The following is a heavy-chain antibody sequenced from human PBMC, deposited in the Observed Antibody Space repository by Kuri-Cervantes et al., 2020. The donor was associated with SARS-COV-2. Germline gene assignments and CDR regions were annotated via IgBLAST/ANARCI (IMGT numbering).Heavy chain of an antibody. CDR1: GYSISSGYY. V-gene: IGHV4-38-2*02. J-gene: IGHJ3*02. CDR3: ARGGMTTVTEDAFDI. D-gene: IGHD4-17*01. Sequence: SETLSLTCTVSGYSISSGYYWGWIRQPPGKGLEWIGSIYHSGSTYYNPSLKSRVTLSVDTSKNQFSLKLSSVTAADTAVYYCARGGMTTVTEDAFDIWGQGTMVTVSS. CDR2: IYHSGST.